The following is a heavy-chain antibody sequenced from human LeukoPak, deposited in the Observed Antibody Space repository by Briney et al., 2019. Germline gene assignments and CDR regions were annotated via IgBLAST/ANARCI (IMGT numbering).Heavy chain of an antibody. CDR3: ASPRREHYYYGLDV. CDR2: ISSSSSTI. J-gene: IGHJ6*02. V-gene: IGHV3-48*02. CDR1: EFTFSTYS. Sequence: GGSLRLSCAASEFTFSTYSMNWVRQAPGKGLEWVSYISSSSSTIYYADSAKGRFTISRDNAKNSLYLQMNSLRDEDTAVYYCASPRREHYYYGLDVWGQGTTVTVSS.